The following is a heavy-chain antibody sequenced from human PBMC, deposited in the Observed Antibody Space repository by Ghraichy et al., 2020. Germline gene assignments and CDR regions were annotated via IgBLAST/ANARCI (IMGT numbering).Heavy chain of an antibody. J-gene: IGHJ6*02. CDR3: ARGSKVVRFYYYDGMDV. CDR1: GFTFSSYS. Sequence: GESLRLSCAASGFTFSSYSMNWVRQSPGKGLEWVSYITSSSRTISYADSVKGRFTISRDNAQNSLYLQMNSLRDEDTAVYYCARGSKVVRFYYYDGMDVWGQGTTVTVSS. D-gene: IGHD4-23*01. CDR2: ITSSSRTI. V-gene: IGHV3-48*02.